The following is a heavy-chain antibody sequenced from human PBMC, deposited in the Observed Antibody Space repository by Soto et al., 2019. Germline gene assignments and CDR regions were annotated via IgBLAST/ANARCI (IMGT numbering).Heavy chain of an antibody. J-gene: IGHJ4*01. Sequence: SETLSLTCAVSGYSIIGTHWWSWVRRPPGKGLEFIGETHHSRGTNYNPSLRSRVTMSLDKSKNQLSLILYSVTAADTGVYYCARYSAASGTYYFDYWGQGTLVTVSS. D-gene: IGHD6-13*01. CDR2: THHSRGT. CDR3: ARYSAASGTYYFDY. V-gene: IGHV4-4*02. CDR1: GYSIIGTHW.